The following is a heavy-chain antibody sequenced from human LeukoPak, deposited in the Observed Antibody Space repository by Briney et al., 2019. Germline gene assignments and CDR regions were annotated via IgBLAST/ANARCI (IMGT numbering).Heavy chain of an antibody. CDR3: ARLWVATLDS. J-gene: IGHJ4*02. Sequence: NPGESLKISCKGSGYSFSSYWIVWVRQMPGKGLEWMGIIYPGDSDTRYSPSFQGQVTISADKSISTAYLQRSSLKASDTAMYYCARLWVATLDSWGQGTLVTVSS. CDR2: IYPGDSDT. CDR1: GYSFSSYW. D-gene: IGHD5-12*01. V-gene: IGHV5-51*01.